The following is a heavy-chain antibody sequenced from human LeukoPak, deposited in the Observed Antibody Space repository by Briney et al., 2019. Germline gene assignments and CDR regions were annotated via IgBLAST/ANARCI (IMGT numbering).Heavy chain of an antibody. J-gene: IGHJ4*02. Sequence: AEPLTLTCTVTSVSINNNYWSWIRQPPGKGLKWIGYIYYSGSTNYSPSLKSRVTMSVDTSKKHFSLKETSVTAADTAVYYGARGSGAFDFWGQGTLVTVSS. CDR2: IYYSGST. CDR3: ARGSGAFDF. V-gene: IGHV4-59*01. CDR1: SVSINNNY.